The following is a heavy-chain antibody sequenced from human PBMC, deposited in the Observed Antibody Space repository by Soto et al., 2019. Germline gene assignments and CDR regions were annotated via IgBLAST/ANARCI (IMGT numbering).Heavy chain of an antibody. J-gene: IGHJ6*02. Sequence: GGSLRLSCGASGFTFSSHGMTWVGQAPGKGLEWVAFISSTSSTKNYADSVKGRFTISRDNTKNSLYLQMSSLRDEDTAVYYCARRITMVRGPYYYYGMDVWGQGTTVTVSS. V-gene: IGHV3-48*02. CDR3: ARRITMVRGPYYYYGMDV. D-gene: IGHD3-10*01. CDR1: GFTFSSHG. CDR2: ISSTSSTK.